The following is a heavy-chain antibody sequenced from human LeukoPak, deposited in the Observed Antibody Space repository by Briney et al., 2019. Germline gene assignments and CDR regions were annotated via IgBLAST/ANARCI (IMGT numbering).Heavy chain of an antibody. CDR3: GRTWGYYFDY. CDR2: IHYTGRT. CDR1: GASISSDY. D-gene: IGHD3-16*01. J-gene: IGHJ4*02. V-gene: IGHV4-39*07. Sequence: SETLSLTCNVSGASISSDYWGWIRQPPGKGLEWIGSIHYTGRTYYNPSLKSRVTISVDTSKSQFSLKLPSVTAADTAVYYCGRTWGYYFDYWGQGTLVTVSS.